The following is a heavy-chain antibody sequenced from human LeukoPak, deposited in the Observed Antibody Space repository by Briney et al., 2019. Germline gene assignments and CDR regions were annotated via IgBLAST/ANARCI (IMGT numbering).Heavy chain of an antibody. CDR2: IIPILGIA. CDR1: GGTFSSYA. D-gene: IGHD6-19*01. Sequence: SVKVSCKASGGTFSSYAISWVRQAPGQGLEWMGRIIPILGIANYAQKFQGRVTITADKSTSTAYMELSSLRVEDTAVYYCAKDLGTSGWYCDYWGQGTLVTVSS. J-gene: IGHJ4*02. CDR3: AKDLGTSGWYCDY. V-gene: IGHV1-69*04.